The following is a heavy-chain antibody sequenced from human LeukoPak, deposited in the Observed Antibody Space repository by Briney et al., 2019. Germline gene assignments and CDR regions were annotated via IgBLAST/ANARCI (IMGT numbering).Heavy chain of an antibody. Sequence: GESLKTSCKGSGYSFTSYWIGWVRQMPGKGLEWMGIIYPGDSDTRYSPSFQGQVTISADKSISTAYLQWSSLKASDTAMYYCARPYYDSSGYKPDAFDIWGQGTMVTVSS. V-gene: IGHV5-51*01. D-gene: IGHD3-22*01. J-gene: IGHJ3*02. CDR3: ARPYYDSSGYKPDAFDI. CDR2: IYPGDSDT. CDR1: GYSFTSYW.